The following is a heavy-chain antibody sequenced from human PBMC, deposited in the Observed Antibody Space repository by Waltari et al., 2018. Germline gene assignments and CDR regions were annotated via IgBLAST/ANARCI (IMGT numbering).Heavy chain of an antibody. J-gene: IGHJ4*02. CDR3: ARGPYDYSWGSYRYEGFWDY. CDR2: INPSGGST. Sequence: QVQLVQSGAEVKKPGASVKVSCKASGYTFTSYYMHWVRQAPGQGLEWMGQARGKGLEWRGIINPSGGSTSYAQKVQGRVTMTRDTSTSTVYMELSSLRSEDTAVYYCARGPYDYSWGSYRYEGFWDYWGQGTLVTVSS. V-gene: IGHV1-46*01. CDR1: GYTFTSYY. D-gene: IGHD3-16*02.